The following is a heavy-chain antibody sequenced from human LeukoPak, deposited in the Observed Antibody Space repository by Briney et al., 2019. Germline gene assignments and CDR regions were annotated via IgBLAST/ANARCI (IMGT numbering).Heavy chain of an antibody. CDR2: ISPNGDST. CDR1: GFIFSSYA. Sequence: GGSLRLSCAASGFIFSSYAMHWVRQAPGKGLEFLSVISPNGDSTFYADSVRGRFTISRDNSRNTLYLQVGSLRPEDTAVCYCAREGGGYCSDRCYRSGFDYWGQGTLVTVSS. D-gene: IGHD2-15*01. CDR3: AREGGGYCSDRCYRSGFDY. V-gene: IGHV3-64*02. J-gene: IGHJ4*02.